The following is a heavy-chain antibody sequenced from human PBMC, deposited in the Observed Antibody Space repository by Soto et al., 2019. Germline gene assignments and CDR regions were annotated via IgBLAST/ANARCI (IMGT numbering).Heavy chain of an antibody. Sequence: QLQLQESGPGLVKPSETLSLTCTVSGGSISSSSYYWGWIRQPPGKGLEWMGSIYYSGSTYYNPSLKSRVTITVYTSKNQFSLKLSSVTAADTAVYYCARHPRYSYGYVDYWGQGTLVTVSS. J-gene: IGHJ4*02. CDR3: ARHPRYSYGYVDY. CDR1: GGSISSSSYY. V-gene: IGHV4-39*01. CDR2: IYYSGST. D-gene: IGHD5-18*01.